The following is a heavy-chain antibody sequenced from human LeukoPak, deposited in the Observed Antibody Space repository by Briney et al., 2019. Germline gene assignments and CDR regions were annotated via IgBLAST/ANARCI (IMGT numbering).Heavy chain of an antibody. J-gene: IGHJ4*02. V-gene: IGHV4-38-2*01. Sequence: SETLSLTCAVSGYSISSGYYWGWIRQPPGKGLEWIGSIYRSGSTSYNPSLKSRVTISVDTSKNQFSLKLSSVTAADTAVYYCARLIEYSSPVDYWGQGTLVTVSS. D-gene: IGHD6-6*01. CDR1: GYSISSGYY. CDR2: IYRSGST. CDR3: ARLIEYSSPVDY.